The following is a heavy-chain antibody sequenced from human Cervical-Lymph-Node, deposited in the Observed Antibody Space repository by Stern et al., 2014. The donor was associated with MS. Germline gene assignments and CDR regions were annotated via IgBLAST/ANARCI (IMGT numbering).Heavy chain of an antibody. CDR1: GGTLTNYA. CDR2: IIPIFTTP. V-gene: IGHV1-69*01. J-gene: IGHJ4*02. CDR3: ARAAGAFSSASRPEY. Sequence: VQLVESGAEVKQPGSSVKVSCKASGGTLTNYAISWVRQAPGQGLEWVGGIIPIFTTPYYAQKFQGRVTITADESTNTAYLDLGSLRSDDTAVYYCARAAGAFSSASRPEYWGQGTLVTVSS. D-gene: IGHD6-6*01.